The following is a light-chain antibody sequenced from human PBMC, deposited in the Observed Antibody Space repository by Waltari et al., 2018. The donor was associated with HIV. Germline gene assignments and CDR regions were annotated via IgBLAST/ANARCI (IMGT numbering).Light chain of an antibody. CDR2: YDD. J-gene: IGLJ1*01. CDR1: TSNIENYA. CDR3: AAWDDSLNGYV. Sequence: QSVLTQPPSVSDAPGQRVPISCSGGTSNIENYAVNWYQHLPGQAPKLLIYYDDLVSSGVSDRFSASKSGTSASLAISGLQSEDEADYFCAAWDDSLNGYVFGTGTKVTVL. V-gene: IGLV1-36*01.